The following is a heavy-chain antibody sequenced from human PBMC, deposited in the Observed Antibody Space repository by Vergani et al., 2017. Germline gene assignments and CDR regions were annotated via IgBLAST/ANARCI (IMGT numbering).Heavy chain of an antibody. D-gene: IGHD7-27*01. V-gene: IGHV4-59*01. CDR1: GGSISSYY. CDR3: ARVTGEYYYYYYMDV. CDR2: IYYSGST. J-gene: IGHJ6*03. Sequence: QVQLQESGPGLVKPSETLSLTCTVSGGSISSYYWSWIRQPPGKGLEWIGYIYYSGSTNYNPSLTSRVTISVDTSKNQFSLKLSSVTAADTAVYYCARVTGEYYYYYYMDVWGKGTTVTVSS.